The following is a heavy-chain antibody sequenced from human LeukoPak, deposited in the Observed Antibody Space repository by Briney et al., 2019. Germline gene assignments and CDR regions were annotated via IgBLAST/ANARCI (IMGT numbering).Heavy chain of an antibody. D-gene: IGHD6-19*01. J-gene: IGHJ6*02. CDR3: AKDTGAGTFDYYYGMDV. Sequence: GRSLRLSCAASGFTFDDYAMHWVRQAPGEGLEWVSGISWNSGSIGYADSVKGRFTISRDNAKNSLYLQMNSLRAEDTALYYCAKDTGAGTFDYYYGMDVWGQGTTVTVSS. CDR2: ISWNSGSI. V-gene: IGHV3-9*01. CDR1: GFTFDDYA.